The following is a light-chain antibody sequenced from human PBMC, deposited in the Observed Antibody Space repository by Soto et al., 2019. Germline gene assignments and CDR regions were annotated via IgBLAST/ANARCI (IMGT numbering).Light chain of an antibody. Sequence: DIQMTQSPSSLSASVGDRVTITCRASQDIGSHLAWYQQKPEKAPKSLIYFASTMQSGVPSRFSAGGSGTDFTLTISSLQPADFATYYCQQFRSFPITFGQGTRLEIK. CDR1: QDIGSH. CDR3: QQFRSFPIT. CDR2: FAS. J-gene: IGKJ5*01. V-gene: IGKV1D-16*01.